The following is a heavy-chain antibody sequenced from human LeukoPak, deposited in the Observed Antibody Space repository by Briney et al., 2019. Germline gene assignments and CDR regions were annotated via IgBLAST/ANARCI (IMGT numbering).Heavy chain of an antibody. CDR2: IYTSGST. Sequence: PSETLSLTCTVSGGSIISYYGSWIRQPAGRGLEWIGRIYTSGSTNYNPSLKSRVTISVDKSKNQFSLKLSSVTAADTAVYYCARGSGWSPRYCGEGTLVTVSS. V-gene: IGHV4-4*07. CDR1: GGSIISYY. J-gene: IGHJ4*02. CDR3: ARGSGWSPRY. D-gene: IGHD6-19*01.